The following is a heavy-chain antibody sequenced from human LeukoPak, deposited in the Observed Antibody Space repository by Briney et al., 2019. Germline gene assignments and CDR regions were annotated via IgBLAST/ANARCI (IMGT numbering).Heavy chain of an antibody. CDR2: ISGSGGST. Sequence: GGSLRLSCAASGFTVSSNYMSWVRQAPGKGLEWVSAISGSGGSTYYADSVKGRFTISRDNSKNTLYLQMNSLRAEDTAVYYCAKGVSITIFGVVEYYFDYWGQGTLVTVSS. J-gene: IGHJ4*02. CDR1: GFTVSSNY. CDR3: AKGVSITIFGVVEYYFDY. D-gene: IGHD3-3*01. V-gene: IGHV3-23*01.